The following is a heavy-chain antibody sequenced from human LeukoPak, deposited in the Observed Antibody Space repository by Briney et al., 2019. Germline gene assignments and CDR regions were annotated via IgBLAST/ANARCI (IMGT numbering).Heavy chain of an antibody. D-gene: IGHD6-19*01. CDR1: GGSISSYY. J-gene: IGHJ1*01. CDR2: IYYSGST. CDR3: ARVSYTTGGRAEYFQR. Sequence: SETLSLTCTVSGGSISSYYWSWIRQPPGKGLEWIGYIYYSGSTNYNPSLKSRVTISVDTSKNQFSLKLSSVTAADTAVYYCARVSYTTGGRAEYFQRWGQGTLVIVSS. V-gene: IGHV4-59*01.